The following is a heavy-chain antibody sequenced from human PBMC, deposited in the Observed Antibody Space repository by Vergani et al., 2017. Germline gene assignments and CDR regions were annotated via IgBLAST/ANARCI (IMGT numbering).Heavy chain of an antibody. Sequence: QVQLRESGPGLVKPSQTLSLTCTVSGGSISSGSYYWSWIRQPAGKGLEWIGRIYTSGSTNYNPSLKSRVTISVDTSKNQFSLKLSSVTAADTAVYYCARGEYYDFWSENWFDPWGQGTLVTVSS. V-gene: IGHV4-61*02. CDR3: ARGEYYDFWSENWFDP. D-gene: IGHD3-3*01. CDR1: GGSISSGSYY. CDR2: IYTSGST. J-gene: IGHJ5*02.